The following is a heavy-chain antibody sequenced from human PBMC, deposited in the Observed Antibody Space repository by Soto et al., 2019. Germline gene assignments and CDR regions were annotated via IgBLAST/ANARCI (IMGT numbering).Heavy chain of an antibody. Sequence: GRSLRLSCAASGFTFSSYGMHSVRQAPGKGLEWVAVIWYDGSNKYYADSVKGRFTISRDNSKNTLYLQMNSLRAEDTAVYYCVRSLAGGSGGQGYYYSGMDVWGQGTTVTVSS. CDR2: IWYDGSNK. D-gene: IGHD6-19*01. V-gene: IGHV3-33*01. CDR1: GFTFSSYG. J-gene: IGHJ6*02. CDR3: VRSLAGGSGGQGYYYSGMDV.